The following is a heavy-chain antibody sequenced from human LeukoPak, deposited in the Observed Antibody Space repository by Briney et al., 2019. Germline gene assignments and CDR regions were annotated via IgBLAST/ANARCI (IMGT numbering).Heavy chain of an antibody. D-gene: IGHD4-17*01. CDR2: IYHSGST. CDR3: ARVSGKTYGDYLLDYYYYMDV. J-gene: IGHJ6*03. CDR1: GGSMSNYY. V-gene: IGHV4-59*08. Sequence: SETLSLTCTVSGGSMSNYYWSWIRQPPGKRLEWIGYIYHSGSTNYNPSLNSRVTISIDTSKNQFSLNLSSVTAADTAVYYCARVSGKTYGDYLLDYYYYMDVWGKGTTVTVSS.